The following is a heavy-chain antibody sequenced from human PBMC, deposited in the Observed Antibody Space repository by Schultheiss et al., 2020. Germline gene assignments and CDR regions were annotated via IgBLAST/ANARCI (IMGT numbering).Heavy chain of an antibody. CDR2: IIPIFGTA. CDR1: GGTFSSYA. V-gene: IGHV1-69*05. J-gene: IGHJ4*02. Sequence: SVKVSCKASGGTFSSYAISWVRQAPGQGLEWMGGIIPIFGTANYAQKFQGRVTMTTDTSTSTAYMELRSLRSDDTAVYYCARDPGGGYWGQGTLVTVSS. CDR3: ARDPGGGY.